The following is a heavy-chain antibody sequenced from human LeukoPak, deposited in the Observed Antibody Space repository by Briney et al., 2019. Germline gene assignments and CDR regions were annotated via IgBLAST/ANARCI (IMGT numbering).Heavy chain of an antibody. CDR1: RGSMSHYY. CDR2: IDYSGST. Sequence: SETLSLTCTVSRGSMSHYYWSWIRQPPGKGLEWIGYIDYSGSTNYNPSLKSRVTMSVDTSKNQISLKLTSVTAADTAVYYCARDRNGWFSDFWGQGTLVTVSS. CDR3: ARDRNGWFSDF. V-gene: IGHV4-59*12. J-gene: IGHJ4*02. D-gene: IGHD6-19*01.